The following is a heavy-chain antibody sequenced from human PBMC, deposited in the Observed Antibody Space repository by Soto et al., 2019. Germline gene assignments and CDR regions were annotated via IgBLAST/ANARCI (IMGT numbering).Heavy chain of an antibody. V-gene: IGHV4-59*08. CDR1: GGSISSYY. J-gene: IGHJ4*02. CDR3: ARRARYSGYDWAYYFDY. Sequence: SETLSLTCTVSGGSISSYYWSWIRQPPGKGLEWIGSIYYSGSTNYNPSLKSRVTISVDTSKNQFSLKLSSVTAADTAVYYCARRARYSGYDWAYYFDYWGQGTLVTVSS. CDR2: IYYSGST. D-gene: IGHD5-12*01.